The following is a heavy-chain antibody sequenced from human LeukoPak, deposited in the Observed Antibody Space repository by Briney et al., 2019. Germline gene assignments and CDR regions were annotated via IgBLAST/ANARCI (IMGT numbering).Heavy chain of an antibody. D-gene: IGHD6-13*01. CDR2: ISTNTTTI. CDR3: AKGSSSSWYSVEY. CDR1: GFTFKFYS. Sequence: PGGSLRLSCAASGFTFKFYSMNWVRQAPGKGLEWVSYISTNTTTIYYADSVKGRFTISRDNAKNSLYLQMNSLRAEDTAVYYCAKGSSSSWYSVEYWGQGTLVTVSS. J-gene: IGHJ4*02. V-gene: IGHV3-48*01.